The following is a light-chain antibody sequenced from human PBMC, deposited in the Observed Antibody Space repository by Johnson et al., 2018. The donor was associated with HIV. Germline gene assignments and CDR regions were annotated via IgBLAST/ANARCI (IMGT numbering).Light chain of an antibody. V-gene: IGLV1-51*02. J-gene: IGLJ1*01. Sequence: QSVLTQPPSVSAAPGQKVTISCSGSSSNIGNNYVSWYQQFPGTAPKLLIYENNKRPSGIPDRFSGSKSGPSATLAITGLQTGDEADYYCGTWDSSLSAYVFGTGTKVTVL. CDR3: GTWDSSLSAYV. CDR2: ENN. CDR1: SSNIGNNY.